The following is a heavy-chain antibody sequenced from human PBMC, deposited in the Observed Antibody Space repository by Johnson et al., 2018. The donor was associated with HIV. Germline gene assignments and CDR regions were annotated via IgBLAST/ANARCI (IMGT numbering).Heavy chain of an antibody. CDR3: AKSPLGVGIFSAFDI. D-gene: IGHD2-21*01. CDR1: AFTFSRSG. J-gene: IGHJ3*02. CDR2: IRYDGSNK. Sequence: VQLVESGGGVVQPGRSLRLSCAASAFTFSRSGMHWVRQTPGEGLEWVAFIRYDGSNKYYADSVKGRFTISRDNSKNTLYLQMNSLRAEDTAVYYCAKSPLGVGIFSAFDIWGQGTMVTVSS. V-gene: IGHV3-30*02.